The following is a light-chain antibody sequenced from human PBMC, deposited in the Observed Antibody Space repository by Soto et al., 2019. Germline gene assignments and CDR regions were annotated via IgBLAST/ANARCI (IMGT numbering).Light chain of an antibody. CDR3: QQYGRPPQT. V-gene: IGKV3-20*01. Sequence: EIALTQSPGTLSFSPGERATLSCLARQSVRSNCLAWYQHKPGQAPRLLIYGTSSRATDVPDRFTGSGSGTDFTLTISRLEPEDFAVYSCQQYGRPPQTFGQGTKVDIK. CDR2: GTS. CDR1: QSVRSNC. J-gene: IGKJ1*01.